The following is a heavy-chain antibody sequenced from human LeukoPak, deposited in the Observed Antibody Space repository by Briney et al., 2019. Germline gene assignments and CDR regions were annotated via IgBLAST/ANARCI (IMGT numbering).Heavy chain of an antibody. Sequence: SETLSLTCAVYGGSFSGYYWSRIRQPPGKGLEWVGEINHSGSTNYNPSLKSRVTISVDTSKNQFSLKLSSVTAADTAVYYCARVRSGWYPPKYYYYGMDVWGQGTTVTVSS. CDR3: ARVRSGWYPPKYYYYGMDV. D-gene: IGHD6-19*01. J-gene: IGHJ6*02. CDR1: GGSFSGYY. CDR2: INHSGST. V-gene: IGHV4-34*01.